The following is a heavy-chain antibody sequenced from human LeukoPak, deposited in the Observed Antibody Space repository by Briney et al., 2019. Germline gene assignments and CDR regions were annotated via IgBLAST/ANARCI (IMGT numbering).Heavy chain of an antibody. CDR3: AGTIGYCTNGVCYFDY. CDR1: GYSISSGYY. J-gene: IGHJ4*02. D-gene: IGHD2-8*01. CDR2: IYHSGST. V-gene: IGHV4-38-2*01. Sequence: SETLCLTCAVSGYSISSGYYWGWIRQPPGKGLEWIGSIYHSGSTYYNPSLKSRVTISVDTSKNQFSLKLSSVTAADTAVYYCAGTIGYCTNGVCYFDYWGQGTLVTVSS.